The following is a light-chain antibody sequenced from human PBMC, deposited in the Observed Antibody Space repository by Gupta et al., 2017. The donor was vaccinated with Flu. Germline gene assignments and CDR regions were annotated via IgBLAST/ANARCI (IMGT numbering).Light chain of an antibody. Sequence: EIVMTQSPATLSVSPGDRATVSCRASRSFSNDLAWYQQKPGQAPRLLIYGASFRATGIPARFSGSGSGTEFTLTISSRQSDDFATYYCQQYKDWPQLTFGPGTKVEFK. J-gene: IGKJ3*01. CDR3: QQYKDWPQLT. V-gene: IGKV3-15*01. CDR1: RSFSND. CDR2: GAS.